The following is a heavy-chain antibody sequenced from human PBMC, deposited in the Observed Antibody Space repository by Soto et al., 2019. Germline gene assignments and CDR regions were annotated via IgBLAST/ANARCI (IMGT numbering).Heavy chain of an antibody. D-gene: IGHD3-10*01. CDR2: ISGSGGIT. CDR1: GFTFSSYG. CDR3: ARDGGGPGEHYMDV. Sequence: GGSLRLSCAASGFTFSSYGMHWVRQAPGKGLEWVSSISGSGGITYYADSVKGRFTISRNNSRNTLYLQMGSLRAEDMAVYYCARDGGGPGEHYMDVWGKGTTVTVSS. J-gene: IGHJ6*03. V-gene: IGHV3-NL1*01.